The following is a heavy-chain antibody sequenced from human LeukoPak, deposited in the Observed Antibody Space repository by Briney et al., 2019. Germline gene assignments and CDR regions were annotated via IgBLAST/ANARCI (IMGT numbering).Heavy chain of an antibody. V-gene: IGHV1-46*01. D-gene: IGHD5-24*01. CDR3: AREEMASMTFSLEHAFDI. J-gene: IGHJ3*02. CDR1: GYIFTSYY. CDR2: INPSAGST. Sequence: ASVKVSCKASGYIFTSYYVHWARQAPGQGLEWMGVINPSAGSTTYAQKFQGRVTMTRDTSTSIVYMELSSLRSEDTAVHYCAREEMASMTFSLEHAFDIWGQGTMVTVSS.